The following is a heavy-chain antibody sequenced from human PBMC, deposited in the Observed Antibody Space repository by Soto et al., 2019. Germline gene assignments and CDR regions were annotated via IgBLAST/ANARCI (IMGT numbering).Heavy chain of an antibody. Sequence: SVKVSCKASGYTFTSYYMHWVRQAPGQGLEWMGIINPSGGSTSYAQKFQGRVTMTRDTSTSTVYMELSSLRSEDTAVYYCARSPPSLAVAGMSDWFDPWGQGPLVTVSS. J-gene: IGHJ5*02. D-gene: IGHD6-19*01. CDR1: GYTFTSYY. V-gene: IGHV1-46*01. CDR3: ARSPPSLAVAGMSDWFDP. CDR2: INPSGGST.